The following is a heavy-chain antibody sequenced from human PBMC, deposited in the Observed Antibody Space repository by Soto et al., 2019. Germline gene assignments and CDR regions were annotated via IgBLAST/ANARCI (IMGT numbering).Heavy chain of an antibody. D-gene: IGHD3-22*01. CDR1: GDSISSGGYS. CDR2: MYPGGST. CDR3: ARSPILGYYHNSGFVD. V-gene: IGHV4-30-2*01. Sequence: SETLSLTCAVSGDSISSGGYSWSWVRQPPGKGLVWIGYMYPGGSTSYNPSLKSRVTISVDRSKNQFSLKLSSVTAADTAVYYCARSPILGYYHNSGFVDWGQGTLVNVSS. J-gene: IGHJ1*01.